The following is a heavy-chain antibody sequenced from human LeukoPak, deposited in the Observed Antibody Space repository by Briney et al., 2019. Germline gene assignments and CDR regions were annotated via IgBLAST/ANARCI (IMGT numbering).Heavy chain of an antibody. V-gene: IGHV3-23*01. CDR3: AKAGVRGVYFDY. J-gene: IGHJ4*02. Sequence: PGGSLTLSCAASGFTFSSYAMSWVRRAPGKGLEWVSAISGSGGSTYYADSVKGRFTISRDNSKNTLYLQMNSLRAEDTAVYYCAKAGVRGVYFDYWGQGTLVTVSS. D-gene: IGHD3-10*01. CDR2: ISGSGGST. CDR1: GFTFSSYA.